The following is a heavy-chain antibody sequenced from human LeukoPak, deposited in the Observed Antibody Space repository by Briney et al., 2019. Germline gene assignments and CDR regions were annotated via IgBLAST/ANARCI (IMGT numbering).Heavy chain of an antibody. Sequence: GGSLRLSCAASGFIFTDYFMTWIRPAPGKGLEWVSYISSSGDTIFYADSVKGRFTISRDNAKNSLYLQMNSLRAEDTAVYYCAELGITMIGGVWGKGTTVTISS. CDR3: AELGITMIGGV. J-gene: IGHJ6*04. CDR2: ISSSGDTI. V-gene: IGHV3-11*04. D-gene: IGHD3-10*02. CDR1: GFIFTDYF.